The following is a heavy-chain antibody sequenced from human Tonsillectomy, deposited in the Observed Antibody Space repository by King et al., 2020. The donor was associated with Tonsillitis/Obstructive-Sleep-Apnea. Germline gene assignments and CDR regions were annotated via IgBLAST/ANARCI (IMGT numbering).Heavy chain of an antibody. CDR3: ARYDFWAYYMDV. V-gene: IGHV3-74*01. D-gene: IGHD3-3*01. Sequence: VQLVESGGGLVQPGGSLRLSCAASGFTFSSYWMHWVRQAPGKGLVWVSRINSDGSSTSYADSVKGRFTISRDNAKNTLYLQMNSLRAEDTAVYYCARYDFWAYYMDVWGKGTTVTVSS. CDR2: INSDGSST. CDR1: GFTFSSYW. J-gene: IGHJ6*03.